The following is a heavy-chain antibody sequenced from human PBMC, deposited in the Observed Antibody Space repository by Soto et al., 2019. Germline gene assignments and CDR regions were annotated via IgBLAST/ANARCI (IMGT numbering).Heavy chain of an antibody. Sequence: SETLSLTCTVSGGSISSGDYYWSWIRQPPGKGLEWIGYIYYSGSTYYNPSLKSRVTISVDTSKNQFSLKLSSVTAADTAVYYCAREGDSSGYSQWGQGTLVTVSS. D-gene: IGHD3-22*01. V-gene: IGHV4-30-4*01. CDR1: GGSISSGDYY. CDR3: AREGDSSGYSQ. CDR2: IYYSGST. J-gene: IGHJ4*02.